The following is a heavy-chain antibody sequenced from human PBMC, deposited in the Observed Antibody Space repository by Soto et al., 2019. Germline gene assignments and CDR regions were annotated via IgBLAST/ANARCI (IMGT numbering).Heavy chain of an antibody. CDR2: ISGSGGST. J-gene: IGHJ4*02. D-gene: IGHD3-22*01. Sequence: PGGSLRLSCAASGFTFSSYAMSWVRQAPGKGLEWVSAISGSGGSTYYADSVKGRFTISRDNSKNTLYLQMNSLRAEDTAVYYCAKGPYYDSSGYYPMDYWGQGTLVTVSS. V-gene: IGHV3-23*01. CDR1: GFTFSSYA. CDR3: AKGPYYDSSGYYPMDY.